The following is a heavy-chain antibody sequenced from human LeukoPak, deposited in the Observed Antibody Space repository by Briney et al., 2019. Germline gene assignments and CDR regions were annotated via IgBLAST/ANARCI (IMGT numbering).Heavy chain of an antibody. Sequence: GGSLRLSCAASGFTFSSYSMNWVRQAPGKGLEWVSYISSSSSTIYYADSVKGRFTISRDSAKNSLYLQMNSLRAEDTAVYYCARDAGNDYGDTEDFDYWGQGTRVTVSS. CDR1: GFTFSSYS. J-gene: IGHJ4*02. V-gene: IGHV3-48*01. CDR3: ARDAGNDYGDTEDFDY. D-gene: IGHD4-17*01. CDR2: ISSSSSTI.